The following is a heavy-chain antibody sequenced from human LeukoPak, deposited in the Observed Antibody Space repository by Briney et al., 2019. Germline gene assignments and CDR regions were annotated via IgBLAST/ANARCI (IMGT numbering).Heavy chain of an antibody. D-gene: IGHD6-13*01. CDR3: ASGRYSSSWYVSRPHEYFQH. V-gene: IGHV4-34*01. J-gene: IGHJ1*01. Sequence: SETLSLTCAVYGGSFSGYYWSWIRQPPGKGLEWIGEINHSGSTNCNPSLKSRVTISVDTSKNQFSLKLSSVTAADTAVYYCASGRYSSSWYVSRPHEYFQHWGQGTLVTVSS. CDR2: INHSGST. CDR1: GGSFSGYY.